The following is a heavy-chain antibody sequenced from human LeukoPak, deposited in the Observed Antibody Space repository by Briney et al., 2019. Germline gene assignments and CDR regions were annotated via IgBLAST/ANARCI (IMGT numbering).Heavy chain of an antibody. D-gene: IGHD3-10*01. Sequence: GASVKVSFKASGYTFTGYYMHWVRQAPGQGLEWMGWINPNSGGTNYAQKFQGRVTMTRDTSISTAYMELSSLRSDDTAVYYCARGLPVGFLGVSLNWFDPWGQGTLVTVSS. V-gene: IGHV1-2*02. CDR3: ARGLPVGFLGVSLNWFDP. CDR1: GYTFTGYY. CDR2: INPNSGGT. J-gene: IGHJ5*02.